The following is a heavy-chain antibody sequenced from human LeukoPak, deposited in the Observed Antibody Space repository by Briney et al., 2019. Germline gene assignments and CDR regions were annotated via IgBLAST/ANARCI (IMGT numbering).Heavy chain of an antibody. CDR3: ATPLDYYDSSGYHEGGD. V-gene: IGHV3-7*03. Sequence: GGSLRLSCAASGFTFSRRWMTWVRQAPGKGPEWVANIKEDGSKKNYVDSVKGRFTISRDNTKNSLYPQMNSLRAEDTAVYYCATPLDYYDSSGYHEGGDWGQGTLVTVSS. J-gene: IGHJ4*02. CDR2: IKEDGSKK. CDR1: GFTFSRRW. D-gene: IGHD3-22*01.